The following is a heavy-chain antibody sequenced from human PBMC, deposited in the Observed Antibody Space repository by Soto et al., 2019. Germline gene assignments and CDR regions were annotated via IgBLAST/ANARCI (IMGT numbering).Heavy chain of an antibody. CDR1: GYTFTSYG. J-gene: IGHJ4*02. Sequence: QVQLVQSGAEVKKPGASVKVSCKASGYTFTSYGISWVRQAPGQGLEWLGWISAYNGNTNYARNLQGRVTVTADTSTPKAYMELRSLRSDDTAVYYCARDRGIVIVGGTIPDYWGQGTLVTVSS. CDR2: ISAYNGNT. CDR3: ARDRGIVIVGGTIPDY. D-gene: IGHD1-26*01. V-gene: IGHV1-18*01.